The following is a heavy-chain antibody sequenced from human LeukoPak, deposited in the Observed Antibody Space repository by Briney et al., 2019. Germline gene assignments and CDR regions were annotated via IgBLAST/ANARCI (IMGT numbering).Heavy chain of an antibody. J-gene: IGHJ6*03. V-gene: IGHV4-34*01. CDR2: INHSGST. Sequence: SETLSLTCAVYGGSFSGYYWSWIRQPPGKGLEWIGEINHSGSTNYNPSLKSRVTMSVDTSKNQFSLKLSSVTAADTAVYYCARSPSYYYMDVWGKGTTVTISS. CDR3: ARSPSYYYMDV. CDR1: GGSFSGYY.